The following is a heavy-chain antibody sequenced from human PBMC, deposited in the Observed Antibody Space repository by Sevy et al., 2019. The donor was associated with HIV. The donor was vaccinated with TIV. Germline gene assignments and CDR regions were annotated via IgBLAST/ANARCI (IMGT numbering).Heavy chain of an antibody. J-gene: IGHJ4*02. V-gene: IGHV3-30*02. Sequence: GGSLRLSCTASGFTFSNFGMHWVRQVPGRGLEWVTFIRYDGSDKYYAASVKGRFTISRDDSKNRLYLQMDSLRAEDTAIYYCAKDLAGPGRRYFDYWGQRTLVTVSS. CDR2: IRYDGSDK. D-gene: IGHD2-15*01. CDR3: AKDLAGPGRRYFDY. CDR1: GFTFSNFG.